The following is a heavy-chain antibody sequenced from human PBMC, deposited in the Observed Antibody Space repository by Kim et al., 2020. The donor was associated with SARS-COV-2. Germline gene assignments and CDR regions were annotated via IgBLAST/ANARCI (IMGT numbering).Heavy chain of an antibody. V-gene: IGHV3-23*01. D-gene: IGHD3-9*01. Sequence: AGSVEGRFPISRDNSKNTLYLQMNSLGAEGTAVYYCEKGPILTGYWYFDSWGQGTLVTVSS. CDR3: EKGPILTGYWYFDS. J-gene: IGHJ4*02.